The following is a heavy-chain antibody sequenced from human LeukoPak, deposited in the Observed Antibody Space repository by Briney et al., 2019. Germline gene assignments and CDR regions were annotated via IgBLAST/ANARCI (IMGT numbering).Heavy chain of an antibody. CDR2: INTGGNST. J-gene: IGHJ4*02. D-gene: IGHD6-13*01. CDR3: ARELASGD. CDR1: GFTFSTYW. V-gene: IGHV3-74*01. Sequence: GGSLRLSCAASGFTFSTYWMHWVRQAPGKGLVWVSQINTGGNSTTYADSVKGRFTVSRDNAKNTLYLQMNSLGAEDTAVYYCARELASGDWGQGTLVTVSS.